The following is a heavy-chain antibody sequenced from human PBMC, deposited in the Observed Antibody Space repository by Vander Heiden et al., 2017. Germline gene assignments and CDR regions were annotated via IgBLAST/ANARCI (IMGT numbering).Heavy chain of an antibody. CDR3: ARYGAPFYDSSGYLDY. CDR1: GYTFSTYA. D-gene: IGHD3-22*01. Sequence: QVQLVQSGAEVRKPGASVKVSCKASGYTFSTYAIHWVRQAPGQVLGWMAWSSGGNGLTKFSQNFQGRVAISRDTSANTAYMELSSLRSEDTAVYYCARYGAPFYDSSGYLDYWGQGTLVTVSS. CDR2: SSGGNGLT. J-gene: IGHJ4*02. V-gene: IGHV1-3*01.